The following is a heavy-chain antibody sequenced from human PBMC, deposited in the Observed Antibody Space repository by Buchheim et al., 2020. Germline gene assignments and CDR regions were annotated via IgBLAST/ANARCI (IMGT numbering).Heavy chain of an antibody. V-gene: IGHV3-23*01. CDR3: ARKAFGSGNYYFDF. D-gene: IGHD3-22*01. CDR1: GFTFVTYA. J-gene: IGHJ4*02. Sequence: EVQLLESGGALVQPGGSLRLSCAASGFTFVTYAMTWVRQAPGKGLEWVSRISGTGRRTYYADSVKGRLTISSDNTTHTLFLQMNSLRAKDTAVYYCARKAFGSGNYYFDFWGQGTL. CDR2: ISGTGRRT.